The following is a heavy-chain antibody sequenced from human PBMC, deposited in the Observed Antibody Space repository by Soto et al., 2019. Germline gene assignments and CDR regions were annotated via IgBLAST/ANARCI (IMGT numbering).Heavy chain of an antibody. CDR1: GFTLSSDS. J-gene: IGHJ4*02. CDR3: ARESLKNAMATIFDS. Sequence: GVSLRLSCAASGFTLSSDSMNWFRQAPGKGLEWVSSISSSSSYIYYADSVKGRFTISRDNAKNSLYLQMNSLRAEDTAVYYCARESLKNAMATIFDSQGQRTLLTVSS. D-gene: IGHD5-12*01. CDR2: ISSSSSYI. V-gene: IGHV3-21*01.